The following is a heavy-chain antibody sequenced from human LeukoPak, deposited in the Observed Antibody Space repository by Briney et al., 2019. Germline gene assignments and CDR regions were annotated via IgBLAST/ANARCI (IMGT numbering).Heavy chain of an antibody. CDR1: GGSISSGGYS. CDR2: IYHSGST. V-gene: IGHV4-30-2*01. Sequence: SETLSLTCAVSGGSISSGGYSWSWIRQPPGKGLEWIGYIYHSGSTYYNPSLKSRVTISVDRSKNQFSLKLSSVTAADTAVYYCARGGTTVVTPGDWYFDLWGRGTLVTVSS. D-gene: IGHD4-23*01. J-gene: IGHJ2*01. CDR3: ARGGTTVVTPGDWYFDL.